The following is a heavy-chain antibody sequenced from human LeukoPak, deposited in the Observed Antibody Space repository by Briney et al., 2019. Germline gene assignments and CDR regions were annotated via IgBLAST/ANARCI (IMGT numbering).Heavy chain of an antibody. CDR1: GFTFSSHA. CDR3: TGRGRESNGWGPFDY. CDR2: IGGTGDST. V-gene: IGHV3-23*01. Sequence: GGSLRLSCAAFGFTFSSHAMCWVRQAPRQGLEWVSCIGGTGDSTYYADSVKGRFTISRDNSKNTLYLQMNSLRAEDTSVYYCTGRGRESNGWGPFDYWGQGTLVTVSS. D-gene: IGHD6-19*01. J-gene: IGHJ4*02.